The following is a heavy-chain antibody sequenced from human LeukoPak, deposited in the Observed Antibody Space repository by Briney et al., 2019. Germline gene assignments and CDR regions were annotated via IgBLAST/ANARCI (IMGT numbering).Heavy chain of an antibody. D-gene: IGHD2-21*02. CDR2: VASSGTS. J-gene: IGHJ5*02. Sequence: PSETLSLTCTVSGDSLNTYYWTWIRQTPGKELEWIGFVASSGTSNYNPSPKSRVVISIDTSKNQFSLALTSVTPADTAVYYCARVVRGVATSNWFDPWGQGTLVSVSS. CDR3: ARVVRGVATSNWFDP. CDR1: GDSLNTYY. V-gene: IGHV4-59*01.